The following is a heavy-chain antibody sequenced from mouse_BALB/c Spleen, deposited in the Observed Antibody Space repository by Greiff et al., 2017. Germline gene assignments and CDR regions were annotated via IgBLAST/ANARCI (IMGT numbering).Heavy chain of an antibody. CDR1: GFAFSSYD. CDR2: ISSGGGST. CDR3: ARQRGYWYFDV. V-gene: IGHV5-12-1*01. Sequence: DVKLVESGGGLVKPGGSLKLSCAASGFAFSSYDMSWVRQTPEKRLEWVAYISSGGGSTYYPDTVKGRFTISRDNAKNTLYLQMSSLKSEDTAMYYCARQRGYWYFDVWGAGTTVTVSS. J-gene: IGHJ1*01.